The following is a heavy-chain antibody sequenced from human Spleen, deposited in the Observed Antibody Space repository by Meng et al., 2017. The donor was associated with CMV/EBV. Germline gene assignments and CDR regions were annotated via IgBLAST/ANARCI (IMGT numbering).Heavy chain of an antibody. CDR2: ISYSGYT. Sequence: SVGSVNSGGYYLTWIRQSPGKGLEWIGYISYSGYTNYRPSLKTRVTISLDTPKNQFSLRLTSVSAADTAVYYCAQGGYLGNFGHFASWGQGTLVTVSS. J-gene: IGHJ4*02. CDR1: VGSVNSGGYY. V-gene: IGHV4-61*08. D-gene: IGHD1-7*01. CDR3: AQGGYLGNFGHFAS.